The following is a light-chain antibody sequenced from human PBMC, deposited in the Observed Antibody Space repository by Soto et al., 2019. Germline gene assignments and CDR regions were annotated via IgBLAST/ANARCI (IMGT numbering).Light chain of an antibody. Sequence: QLVLTQSPSASASLGASVKLTCTLSSGHSSYAIAWHQQQPEKGPRYLMKLNSDGSHSKGDGIPDRFSGSSSGAERYLIISGLQSEDEADYYCQTWGTDIHVFGTGTKLTVL. J-gene: IGLJ1*01. CDR1: SGHSSYA. CDR2: LNSDGSH. CDR3: QTWGTDIHV. V-gene: IGLV4-69*01.